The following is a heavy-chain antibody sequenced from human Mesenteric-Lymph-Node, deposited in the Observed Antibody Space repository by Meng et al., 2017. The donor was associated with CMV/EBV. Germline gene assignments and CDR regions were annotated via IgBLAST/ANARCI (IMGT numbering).Heavy chain of an antibody. J-gene: IGHJ4*02. V-gene: IGHV7-4-1*02. Sequence: CKASGYTFTSHVVNWVRQAPGQGLEWMGWINTNTGNPTYAQGFTGRFVFSLDTSVSTAYLQISSLKAEDTAVYYCARAIYGTTSYVDYWGQGTLVTVSS. D-gene: IGHD2-2*01. CDR2: INTNTGNP. CDR1: GYTFTSHV. CDR3: ARAIYGTTSYVDY.